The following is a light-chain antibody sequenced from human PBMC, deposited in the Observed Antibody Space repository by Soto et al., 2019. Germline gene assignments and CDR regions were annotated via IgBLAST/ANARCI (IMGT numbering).Light chain of an antibody. CDR2: AAS. CDR3: QQLNSYPLT. CDR1: QGISSY. Sequence: DIPLTQSPSFLSASVGDRVTITCRASQGISSYLAWYQQKPGKAPKLLIYAASTLQSGVPSRFSGSGSGTEFTLTISSLQPEDFATYYCQQLNSYPLTFGQGNKLGIK. J-gene: IGKJ2*01. V-gene: IGKV1-9*01.